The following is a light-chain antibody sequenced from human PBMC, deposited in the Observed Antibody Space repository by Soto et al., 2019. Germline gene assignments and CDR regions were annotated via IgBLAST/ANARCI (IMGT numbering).Light chain of an antibody. Sequence: QSALTQPASVSGSPGQSITISCTGTSNNVRRYNLVSWYQQHPGKAPKLMIYEASKRPSGVSNRFSASKSGNTASLTISGLQAEDDADYYCCSYAGDNRGVFGGGTKVTVL. CDR3: CSYAGDNRGV. J-gene: IGLJ2*01. V-gene: IGLV2-23*01. CDR1: SNNVRRYNL. CDR2: EAS.